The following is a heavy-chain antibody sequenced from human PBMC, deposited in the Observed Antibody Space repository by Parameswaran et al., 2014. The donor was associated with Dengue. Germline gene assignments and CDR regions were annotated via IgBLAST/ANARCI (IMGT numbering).Heavy chain of an antibody. J-gene: IGHJ4*02. CDR2: ISAYNVNT. CDR3: ARSGGNYDILTGYYDY. Sequence: WVRQAPGQGLEWMGWISAYNVNTNYAQKLQGRVTMTTDTSTSTAYMELRSLRSDDTAVYYCARSGGNYDILTGYYDYWGQGTLVTVSS. V-gene: IGHV1-18*01. D-gene: IGHD3-9*01.